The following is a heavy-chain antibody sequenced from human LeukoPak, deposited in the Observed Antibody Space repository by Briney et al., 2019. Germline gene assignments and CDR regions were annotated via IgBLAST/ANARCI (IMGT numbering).Heavy chain of an antibody. CDR2: IYTSGST. D-gene: IGHD4-17*01. Sequence: PLETLSLTCTVSGGSISSGSYYWSWIRQPAGKGLEWIGRIYTSGSTNYNPSLKSRVTISLDTSKNQFSLKLSSVTAADTAVYYCANSIDFDYGDYYFDYWGQGALVTISS. CDR3: ANSIDFDYGDYYFDY. J-gene: IGHJ4*02. CDR1: GGSISSGSYY. V-gene: IGHV4-61*02.